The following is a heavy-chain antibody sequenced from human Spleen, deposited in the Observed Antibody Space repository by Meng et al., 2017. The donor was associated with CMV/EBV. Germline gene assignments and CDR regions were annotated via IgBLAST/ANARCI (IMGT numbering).Heavy chain of an antibody. D-gene: IGHD5-18*01. CDR2: IYSGGST. J-gene: IGHJ6*02. V-gene: IGHV3-53*01. CDR3: AREPPNSYGVSYYYGMDV. Sequence: GESLKISCAASGFTVSSNYMSWVRQAPGKGLEWVSVIYSGGSTYYADSVKGRFTISRDNSKNTLYLQINSLRAEDTAVYYCAREPPNSYGVSYYYGMDVWGQGTTVTVSS. CDR1: GFTVSSNY.